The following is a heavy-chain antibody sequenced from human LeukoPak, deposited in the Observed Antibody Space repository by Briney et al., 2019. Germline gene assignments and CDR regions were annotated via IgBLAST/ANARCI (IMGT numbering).Heavy chain of an antibody. J-gene: IGHJ5*02. D-gene: IGHD6-13*01. Sequence: ASVKVSCKASGYTFPAYYIHWVRQAPGQGLEWMGWMNPKSGDTTYAQKFQGRVSMTRDTSITTAYMELRRVTSDDTAVYFCARSFSSNWNNWFNPWGQGTLVTVSS. V-gene: IGHV1-2*02. CDR2: MNPKSGDT. CDR1: GYTFPAYY. CDR3: ARSFSSNWNNWFNP.